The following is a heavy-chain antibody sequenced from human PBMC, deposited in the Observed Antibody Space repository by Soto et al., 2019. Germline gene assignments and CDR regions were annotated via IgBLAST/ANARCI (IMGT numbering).Heavy chain of an antibody. Sequence: ASVKVSCKASGYTFTGYYMHWVRQAPGQGLEWMGWINPNSGGTNYAQKFQGWVTMTRDTSISTAYMELSRLRSDDTAVYYCARDYYGSGSYYPRSDYYGMDVWGQGTTVTVSS. D-gene: IGHD3-10*01. CDR1: GYTFTGYY. CDR3: ARDYYGSGSYYPRSDYYGMDV. CDR2: INPNSGGT. V-gene: IGHV1-2*04. J-gene: IGHJ6*02.